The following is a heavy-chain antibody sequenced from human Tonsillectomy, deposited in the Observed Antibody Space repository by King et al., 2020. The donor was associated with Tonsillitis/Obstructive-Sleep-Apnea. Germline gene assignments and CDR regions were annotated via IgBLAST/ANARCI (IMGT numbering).Heavy chain of an antibody. D-gene: IGHD2-2*02. CDR1: GYSFTSYW. CDR3: ARTHYCSSTSCYTSWFDP. Sequence: QLVQSGAEVKKPGESLKISCKGSGYSFTSYWIGWVRQMPGKGLEWMGIIYPGDSDTRYSPSFQGQVTISADKSISTAYLQWSSLKASDTAMYYCARTHYCSSTSCYTSWFDPWGQGTLVTVSS. V-gene: IGHV5-51*03. J-gene: IGHJ5*02. CDR2: IYPGDSDT.